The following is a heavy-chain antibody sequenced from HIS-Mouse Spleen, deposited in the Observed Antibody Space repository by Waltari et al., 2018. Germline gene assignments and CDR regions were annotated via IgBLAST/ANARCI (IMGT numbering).Heavy chain of an antibody. D-gene: IGHD6-13*01. CDR1: GASIRSSSYY. V-gene: IGHV4-39*07. CDR3: AREIPYSSSWYDWYFDL. Sequence: QLQLQESGPGLVKPSETLSLTCTVPGASIRSSSYYWGWIRQPPRKGLEWIGSIYYSGSTYYNPSLKSRVTISVDTSKNQFSLKLSSVTAADTAVYYCAREIPYSSSWYDWYFDLWGRGTLVTVSS. J-gene: IGHJ2*01. CDR2: IYYSGST.